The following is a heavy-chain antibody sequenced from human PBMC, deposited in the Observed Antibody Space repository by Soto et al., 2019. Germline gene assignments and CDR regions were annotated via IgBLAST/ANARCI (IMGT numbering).Heavy chain of an antibody. V-gene: IGHV3-23*01. CDR1: GFTFSTYA. D-gene: IGHD5-12*01. J-gene: IGHJ4*02. CDR2: ISGNGGRT. CDR3: ATYTAGGYLGFGDY. Sequence: EVQLLESGGGLVQPGGSLRLSCVASGFTFSTYAMRWVRQAPGEGLEWVSTISGNGGRTKYADSVKGRFTISRDNSKNTLYLQMTSLRAEDTAVYYCATYTAGGYLGFGDYWGQGTLVTVSS.